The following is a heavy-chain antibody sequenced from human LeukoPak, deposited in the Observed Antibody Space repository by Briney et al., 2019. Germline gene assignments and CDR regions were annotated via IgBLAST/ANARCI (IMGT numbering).Heavy chain of an antibody. CDR1: RFTSSSYS. Sequence: GGSLRLSCAASRFTSSSYSMNWVRQAPGKGLEWVSSISSGSSYIYYADSVKGRFTISRDNAKNSLYLQMNSLRAEDTAVYYCARDYGGNSGHYYGVDVWGQGTTVTVSS. V-gene: IGHV3-21*01. D-gene: IGHD4-23*01. CDR3: ARDYGGNSGHYYGVDV. J-gene: IGHJ6*02. CDR2: ISSGSSYI.